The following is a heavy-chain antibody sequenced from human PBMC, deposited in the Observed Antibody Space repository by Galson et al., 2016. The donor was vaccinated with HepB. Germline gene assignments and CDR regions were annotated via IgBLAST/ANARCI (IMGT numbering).Heavy chain of an antibody. D-gene: IGHD3-3*01. CDR3: ARNNFLSGSPDLRYFDY. CDR2: INAGNGDT. J-gene: IGHJ4*02. V-gene: IGHV1-3*01. CDR1: GYSFSTYG. Sequence: SVKVSCKASGYSFSTYGLHWVRQAPGQGLEWMGWINAGNGDTKYSQNFQGRVTITRDTSASIAYMELSSLRSEDTAVYYCARNNFLSGSPDLRYFDYWGQGTLVTVSS.